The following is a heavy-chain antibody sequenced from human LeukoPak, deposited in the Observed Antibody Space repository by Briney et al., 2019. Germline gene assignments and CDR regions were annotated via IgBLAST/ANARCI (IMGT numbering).Heavy chain of an antibody. CDR1: GYTFTSYA. CDR3: TTEPTGFYFGSGRIKH. J-gene: IGHJ1*01. V-gene: IGHV1-3*01. Sequence: ASVKVSCKASGYTFTSYAMHWVRQAPGQRLEWMGWINAGNGNTKYSQKFQGRVTITRDTSASTAYMELSSLRSEDTAVYYCTTEPTGFYFGSGRIKHWGRGTLVTVSS. D-gene: IGHD3-10*01. CDR2: INAGNGNT.